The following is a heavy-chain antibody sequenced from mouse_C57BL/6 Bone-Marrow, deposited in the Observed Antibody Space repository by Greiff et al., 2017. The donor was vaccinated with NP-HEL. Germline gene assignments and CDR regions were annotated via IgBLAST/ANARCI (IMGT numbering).Heavy chain of an antibody. J-gene: IGHJ2*01. CDR2: ISDGGSYT. Sequence: EVQLVESGGGLVKPGGSLKLSCAASGFTFSSYAMSWVRQTPEKRLEWVATISDGGSYTYYPDNVKGRFTLARDNAKNNLYLQISHLKSEDTAMYYCARDRGGTFDYWGQGTTLTVSS. CDR3: ARDRGGTFDY. CDR1: GFTFSSYA. D-gene: IGHD4-1*01. V-gene: IGHV5-4*01.